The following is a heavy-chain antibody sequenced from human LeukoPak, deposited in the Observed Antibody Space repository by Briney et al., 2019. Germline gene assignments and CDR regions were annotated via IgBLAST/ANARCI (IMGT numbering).Heavy chain of an antibody. CDR3: VGHLPYSNYCNY. D-gene: IGHD4-11*01. Sequence: ASETLSLTCTVSGGSISSSSYYWVWIRQPPGKGLEWIASIYYSGSTYYNPSLKSRVTISVDTSRNQFSLKLNSVTAADTAVYYCVGHLPYSNYCNYWGQGTLVTVSS. J-gene: IGHJ4*02. CDR1: GGSISSSSYY. CDR2: IYYSGST. V-gene: IGHV4-39*01.